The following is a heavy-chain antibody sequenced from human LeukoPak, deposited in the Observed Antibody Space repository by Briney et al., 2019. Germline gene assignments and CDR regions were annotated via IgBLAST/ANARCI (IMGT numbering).Heavy chain of an antibody. D-gene: IGHD2-21*02. CDR1: GYTFTGYY. Sequence: ASVKVSCKASGYTFTGYYMHWVRQGPGQGLEWMGWINPNSGGTNYAQKFQGRVTMTRDTSISTAYMELSRLRSDDTAVYYCARARIVVVTAILGYWGQGTLVTVSS. CDR3: ARARIVVVTAILGY. J-gene: IGHJ4*02. CDR2: INPNSGGT. V-gene: IGHV1-2*02.